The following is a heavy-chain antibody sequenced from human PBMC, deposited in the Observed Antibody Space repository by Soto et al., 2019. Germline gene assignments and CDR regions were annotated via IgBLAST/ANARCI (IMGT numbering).Heavy chain of an antibody. J-gene: IGHJ5*02. Sequence: SETLSLTCAVYGGSFSGYYWSWIRQPPGKGLEWIGEINHSGSTNYNPSLKSRVTISVDTSKNQFSLKLSSVTAADTAVYYCARRPRITIFGVVLGFDPWGQGTLVTVSS. D-gene: IGHD3-3*01. CDR3: ARRPRITIFGVVLGFDP. CDR1: GGSFSGYY. V-gene: IGHV4-34*01. CDR2: INHSGST.